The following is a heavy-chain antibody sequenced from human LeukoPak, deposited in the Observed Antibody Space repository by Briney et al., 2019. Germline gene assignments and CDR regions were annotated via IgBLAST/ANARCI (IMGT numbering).Heavy chain of an antibody. V-gene: IGHV1-18*01. J-gene: IGHJ4*02. Sequence: ASVKVSCKASGYTFTSYGISWVRQAPGQGLEWMGWISAYNGNTNYAQKLQGRVTMTTDTSTSTAYMELRSLRSDDTAVYYCARDLEYSSSEATFDYWGQGTLVTVSS. CDR1: GYTFTSYG. CDR3: ARDLEYSSSEATFDY. D-gene: IGHD6-6*01. CDR2: ISAYNGNT.